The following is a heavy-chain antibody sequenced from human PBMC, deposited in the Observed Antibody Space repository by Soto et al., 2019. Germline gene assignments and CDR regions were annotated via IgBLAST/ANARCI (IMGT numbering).Heavy chain of an antibody. V-gene: IGHV3-15*07. D-gene: IGHD2-2*01. Sequence: EVQLVESGGGLVKPGVSLRLSCAASGFTFTNAWMNWVSQAPGKGLEWVGRIKSKTDGGTADYAAPVKGRFTISRDDSRTTLYLQMNSLIAEDTAVYYCTPGGVPAAAKGYYYYAMDVWGQGTTVTVSS. CDR1: GFTFTNAW. CDR3: TPGGVPAAAKGYYYYAMDV. J-gene: IGHJ6*02. CDR2: IKSKTDGGTA.